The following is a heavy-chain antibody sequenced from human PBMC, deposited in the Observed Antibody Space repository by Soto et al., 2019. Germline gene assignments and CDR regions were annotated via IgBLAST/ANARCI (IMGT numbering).Heavy chain of an antibody. D-gene: IGHD1-1*01. V-gene: IGHV3-30*03. CDR1: GFTFSSYG. CDR3: ARDPPSTGHWSHFDY. CDR2: ISYDGSNK. J-gene: IGHJ4*02. Sequence: GGSLRLSCAASGFTFSSYGMHWVRQAPGKGLEWVAVISYDGSNKYYADSVKGRFTISRDNSKNTLYLQMNSLRAEDTAVYYCARDPPSTGHWSHFDYWGQGTLVTVSS.